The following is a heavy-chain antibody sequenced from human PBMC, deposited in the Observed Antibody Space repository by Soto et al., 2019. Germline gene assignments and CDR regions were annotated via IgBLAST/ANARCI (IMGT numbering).Heavy chain of an antibody. D-gene: IGHD3-22*01. Sequence: QVQLVQSGAEVKKPGSSVKVSCKASGGTFSSYAISWVRQAPGQGLEWMGGIIPIFGTANYAQKFQGRVTITADEYTRTAYMELGSLRSEDTAVYYCASKNYDSSGYYLYYYYGMDVWGQGTTVTVSS. CDR2: IIPIFGTA. CDR1: GGTFSSYA. J-gene: IGHJ6*01. CDR3: ASKNYDSSGYYLYYYYGMDV. V-gene: IGHV1-69*01.